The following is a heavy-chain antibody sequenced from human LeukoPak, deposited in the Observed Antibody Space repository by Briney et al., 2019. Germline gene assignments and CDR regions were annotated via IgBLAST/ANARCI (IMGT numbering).Heavy chain of an antibody. CDR1: GFTFNTYW. Sequence: QPGGSLRLSCAASGFTFNTYWMNWVRQAPGKGLEWVANIKEDGSEKYYVDSVKGRFTISRDNAKNSLYLQMNSLRAEDTAVYYCAREGTWGQGTLVTVSS. CDR3: AREGT. V-gene: IGHV3-7*01. CDR2: IKEDGSEK. J-gene: IGHJ4*02.